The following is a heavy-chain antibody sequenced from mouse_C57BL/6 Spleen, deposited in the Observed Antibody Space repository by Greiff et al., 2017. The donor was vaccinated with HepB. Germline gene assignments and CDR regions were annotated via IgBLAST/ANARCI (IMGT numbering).Heavy chain of an antibody. V-gene: IGHV8-12*01. CDR2: IYWDDDK. CDR1: GFSLSTSGMG. CDR3: ARRARYYDYDVAMDY. Sequence: QVTLKVCGPGILQSSQTLSLTCSFSGFSLSTSGMGVSWIRQPSGKGLEWLAHIYWDDDKRYNPSLKSRLTISKDTSRNQVFLKITSVDTADTATDYCARRARYYDYDVAMDYWGQGTSVTVSS. J-gene: IGHJ4*01. D-gene: IGHD2-4*01.